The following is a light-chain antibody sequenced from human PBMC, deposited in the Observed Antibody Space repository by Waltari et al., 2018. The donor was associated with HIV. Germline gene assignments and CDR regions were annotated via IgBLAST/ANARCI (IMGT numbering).Light chain of an antibody. CDR2: RNE. J-gene: IGLJ2*01. V-gene: IGLV1-47*01. Sequence: QPKMTQAPSASKTPGQRITLSCSGTKSNIGNNFIYWYQQIEGAAPRLVMARNEQRPAWVPDRFSGTKSGTSAFLAITGLRLDDEATYFCASWDDNLGHWIFGGGTKLTVL. CDR3: ASWDDNLGHWI. CDR1: KSNIGNNF.